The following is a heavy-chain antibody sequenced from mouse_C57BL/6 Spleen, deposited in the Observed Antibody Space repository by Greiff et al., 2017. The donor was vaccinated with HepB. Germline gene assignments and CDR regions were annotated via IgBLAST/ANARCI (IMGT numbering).Heavy chain of an antibody. CDR2: ISYSGST. Sequence: EVHLVESGPGMVKPSQSLSLTSTVTGYSITSGYDWHWIRHFPGNKLEWMGYISYSGSTNYNPSLKSRISITHDTSKNHFFLKLNSVTTEDTATYYCARDRYDYGAMDYWGQGTSVTVSS. CDR1: GYSITSGYD. V-gene: IGHV3-1*01. J-gene: IGHJ4*01. CDR3: ARDRYDYGAMDY. D-gene: IGHD2-4*01.